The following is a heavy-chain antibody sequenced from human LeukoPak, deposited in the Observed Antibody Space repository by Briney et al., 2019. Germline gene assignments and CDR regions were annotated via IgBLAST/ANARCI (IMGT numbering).Heavy chain of an antibody. V-gene: IGHV4-34*01. CDR3: ARGGTYYGSGSYYPLMY. J-gene: IGHJ4*02. CDR1: GGSFSGYY. CDR2: LNHSGST. D-gene: IGHD3-10*01. Sequence: SETLSLTCAVCGGSFSGYYWSWIRQPPGKGLEWIGELNHSGSTNYNPSLKSRVTISVDTSKNQLSLKLTSVTAADTAVYYCARGGTYYGSGSYYPLMYWGQGTLVTVSS.